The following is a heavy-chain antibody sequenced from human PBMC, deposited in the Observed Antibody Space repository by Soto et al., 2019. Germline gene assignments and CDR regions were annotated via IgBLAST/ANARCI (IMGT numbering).Heavy chain of an antibody. J-gene: IGHJ4*02. CDR1: GFTFSSYA. CDR2: ISGSGDTT. V-gene: IGHV3-23*01. Sequence: PGGSLRLSCAASGFTFSSYAMNWVRQAPGKGLEWVSHISGSGDTTYYADSVKGRFTISRDNSKDTLYLQMHSLRGEDTAVYYCAKGAPRLLRFFDRPGNWGQGTLVTVLL. CDR3: AKGAPRLLRFFDRPGN. D-gene: IGHD3-9*01.